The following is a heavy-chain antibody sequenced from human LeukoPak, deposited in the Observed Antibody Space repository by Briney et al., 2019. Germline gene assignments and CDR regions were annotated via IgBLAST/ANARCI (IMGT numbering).Heavy chain of an antibody. CDR2: IWYDGSNK. J-gene: IGHJ3*01. D-gene: IGHD7-27*01. CDR1: SSYY. V-gene: IGHV3-33*06. Sequence: SSYYWGWIRQAPGKGLEWVAVIWYDGSNKYYADSVKGRFTISRDNSKNTLYLQMNSLRAEDTAVYYCAKDLLSGELGNWGQGTMVTVSS. CDR3: AKDLLSGELGN.